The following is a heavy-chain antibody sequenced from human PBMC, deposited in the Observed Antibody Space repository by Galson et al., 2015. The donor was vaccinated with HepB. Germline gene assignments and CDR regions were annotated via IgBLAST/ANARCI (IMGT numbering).Heavy chain of an antibody. CDR2: FDPEDGET. CDR3: ARDWDIVVPAATNDY. Sequence: SVKVSCKVSGYTLTDLSMHWVRQAPGKGLEWMGGFDPEDGETIYAQKFQGRVTMTEDTSTSTAYMELRSLRSDDTAVYYCARDWDIVVPAATNDYWGQGTLVTVSS. CDR1: GYTLTDLS. J-gene: IGHJ4*02. D-gene: IGHD2-2*01. V-gene: IGHV1-24*01.